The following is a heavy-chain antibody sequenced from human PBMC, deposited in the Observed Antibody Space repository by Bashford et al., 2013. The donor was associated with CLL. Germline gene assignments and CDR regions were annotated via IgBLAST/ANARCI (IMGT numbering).Heavy chain of an antibody. CDR2: IFSNDEK. V-gene: IGHV2-26*01. CDR1: GFSLSNARMG. CDR3: ARIQWYSSGWSDY. Sequence: SGPTLVKPTETLTLTCTVSGFSLSNARMGVSWIRQPPGKALEWLAHIFSNDEKSYSTSLKSRLTISKDTSKSQVVLTMTNMDPVDTATYYCARIQWYSSGWSDYWGQGTLVTVSS. J-gene: IGHJ4*02. D-gene: IGHD6-19*01.